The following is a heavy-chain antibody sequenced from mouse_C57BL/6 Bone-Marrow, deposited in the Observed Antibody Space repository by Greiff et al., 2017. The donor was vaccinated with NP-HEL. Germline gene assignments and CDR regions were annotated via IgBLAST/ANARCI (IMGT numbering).Heavy chain of an antibody. J-gene: IGHJ1*03. CDR3: ARAPYYYGSSYWYFDV. CDR2: SRNKANDYTT. D-gene: IGHD1-1*01. V-gene: IGHV7-1*01. Sequence: EVMLVESGGGLVQSGRSLRLSCATSGFTFSDFYMEWVRQAPGKGLEWIAASRNKANDYTTEYSASVKGRFIVSRDTSQSILYLQMNALRAEDTAIYYCARAPYYYGSSYWYFDVWGTGTTVTVSS. CDR1: GFTFSDFY.